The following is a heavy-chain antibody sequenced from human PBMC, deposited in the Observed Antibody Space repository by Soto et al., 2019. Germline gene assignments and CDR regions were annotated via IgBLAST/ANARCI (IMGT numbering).Heavy chain of an antibody. Sequence: GGSLRLSCAASGFTFSSYGMHWVRQAPGKGLEWVAVIWYDGSNKYYADSVKGRFTISRDNSKNTLYLQMNSLRAEDTAVYYCATCGGGREGDAFDIWGQGTMVTVSS. CDR3: ATCGGGREGDAFDI. CDR1: GFTFSSYG. CDR2: IWYDGSNK. V-gene: IGHV3-33*01. J-gene: IGHJ3*02. D-gene: IGHD2-21*01.